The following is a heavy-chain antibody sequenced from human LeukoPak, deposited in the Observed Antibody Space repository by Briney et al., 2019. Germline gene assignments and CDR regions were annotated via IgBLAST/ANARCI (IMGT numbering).Heavy chain of an antibody. Sequence: SVKVSCKASGGTFSSYAISWVRQAPGQGLEWMGRIIPIFGTANYAQKFQGRVTITTDESTSTAYMELSSLSSENTAVYYCASPTTYDFWSGYYMFDYWGQGTLVTVSS. D-gene: IGHD3-3*01. CDR1: GGTFSSYA. J-gene: IGHJ4*02. CDR2: IIPIFGTA. V-gene: IGHV1-69*05. CDR3: ASPTTYDFWSGYYMFDY.